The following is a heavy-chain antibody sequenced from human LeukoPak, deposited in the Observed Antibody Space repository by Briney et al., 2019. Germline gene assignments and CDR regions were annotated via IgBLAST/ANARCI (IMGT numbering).Heavy chain of an antibody. J-gene: IGHJ6*03. Sequence: SETLSLTCTVSGGSISSYYWSWIRQPAGKGLGWIGRICTSGSTNYNPSLKSRVTISVDTSKNQFSLKLSSVTAADTAVYYCAREQGSDYDFWSGYSRSYMDVWGKGTTVTVSS. V-gene: IGHV4-4*07. CDR1: GGSISSYY. CDR2: ICTSGST. D-gene: IGHD3-3*01. CDR3: AREQGSDYDFWSGYSRSYMDV.